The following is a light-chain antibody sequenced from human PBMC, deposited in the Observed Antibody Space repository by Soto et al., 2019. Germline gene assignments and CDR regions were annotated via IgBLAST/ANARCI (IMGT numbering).Light chain of an antibody. CDR1: QSVSSN. Sequence: EIVMTQSPATLSVSPGERATLSCRASQSVSSNLAWYQQKPGQAPRLLIYGASTRASSIPARFSGSGSGTEFTLTISGLQSEDFAVYYCQQYNNWPRTLGKGTKVEIK. V-gene: IGKV3-15*01. J-gene: IGKJ1*01. CDR3: QQYNNWPRT. CDR2: GAS.